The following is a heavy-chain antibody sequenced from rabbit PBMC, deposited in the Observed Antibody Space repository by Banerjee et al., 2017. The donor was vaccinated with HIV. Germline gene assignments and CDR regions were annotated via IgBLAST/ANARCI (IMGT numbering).Heavy chain of an antibody. Sequence: LEESGGDLVKPGASLTLTCTASGFDLSSYYDMCWVRQAPGKGLEWIACINTGSGGAYYANWAKGRFTISKTSSTTVTLQMTSLTVADTATYFCVRGIHGDDGYHLWGQGTLVTVS. V-gene: IGHV1S40*01. CDR2: INTGSGGA. CDR3: VRGIHGDDGYHL. J-gene: IGHJ4*01. D-gene: IGHD2-1*01. CDR1: GFDLSSYYD.